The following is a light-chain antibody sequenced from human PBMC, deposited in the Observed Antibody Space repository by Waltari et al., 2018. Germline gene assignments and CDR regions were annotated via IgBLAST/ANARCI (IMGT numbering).Light chain of an antibody. CDR2: KVS. Sequence: QSALTQPASVSGSPGQSITISCTGTSSDVGGYNLVSWHQQHPGKAPKLIIHKVSNRPSGVSNRFSGSKSGTTASLTISGLQAEDEADYYCTSYITTRGDWVFGGGTKLTVL. CDR1: SSDVGGYNL. CDR3: TSYITTRGDWV. V-gene: IGLV2-14*01. J-gene: IGLJ3*02.